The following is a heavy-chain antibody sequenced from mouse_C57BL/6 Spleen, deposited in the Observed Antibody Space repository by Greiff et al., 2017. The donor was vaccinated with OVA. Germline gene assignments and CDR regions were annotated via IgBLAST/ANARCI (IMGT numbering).Heavy chain of an antibody. V-gene: IGHV1-69*01. Sequence: QVQLQQPGAELVMPGASVKLSCKASGYTFTSYWMHWVKRRPGQGLEWIGEIDPSDSYTNYNQKFKGKSTLTVDKSSSTAYMQLSSLTSEDSAVYYCARRKDSSGWADYWGQGTTLTVSS. J-gene: IGHJ2*01. CDR3: ARRKDSSGWADY. CDR2: IDPSDSYT. D-gene: IGHD3-2*02. CDR1: GYTFTSYW.